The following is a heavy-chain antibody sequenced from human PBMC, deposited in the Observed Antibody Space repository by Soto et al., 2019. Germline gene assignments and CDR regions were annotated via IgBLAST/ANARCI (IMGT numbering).Heavy chain of an antibody. D-gene: IGHD3-22*01. CDR1: GYTFTGYY. Sequence: QVQLVQSGAEVKKPGASVKVSCKASGYTFTGYYMHWVRQAPGQGLEWMGWINPNSGGTNYAQKFQGWVTMTRDTPLRTAYKELSRLRSDDTAVYYCAISRGDYCDSSGSRGPFDIWGQGTMVTVSS. J-gene: IGHJ3*02. CDR2: INPNSGGT. CDR3: AISRGDYCDSSGSRGPFDI. V-gene: IGHV1-2*04.